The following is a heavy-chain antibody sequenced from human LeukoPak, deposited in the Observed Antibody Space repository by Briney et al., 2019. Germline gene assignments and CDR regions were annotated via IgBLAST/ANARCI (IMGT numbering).Heavy chain of an antibody. J-gene: IGHJ3*02. CDR2: INPNSGGT. D-gene: IGHD3-10*02. V-gene: IGHV1-2*02. CDR1: GYTFTGYY. Sequence: ASVKVSCKASGYTFTGYYMHWVRQAPGQGLEWMGWINPNSGGTSYAQKFQGRVTMTRDTSISTAYMELSRLRSDDTAVYYCARGDYYVSDAFDIWGQGTMVTVSS. CDR3: ARGDYYVSDAFDI.